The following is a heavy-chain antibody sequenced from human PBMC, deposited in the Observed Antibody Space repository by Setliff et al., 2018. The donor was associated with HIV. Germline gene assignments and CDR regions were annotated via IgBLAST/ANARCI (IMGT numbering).Heavy chain of an antibody. CDR3: AKDPRAAVATICDY. J-gene: IGHJ4*02. V-gene: IGHV3-23*01. Sequence: PGGSLRLSCAASGFAFDNYCMSWVRQAPGKGLEWVSIIYTGGSTYYADSVKGRFTISRDNSKNTLYLQMNSLRAEDTAVYYCAKDPRAAVATICDYWGQGTLVTVSS. CDR2: IIYTGGST. D-gene: IGHD5-12*01. CDR1: GFAFDNYC.